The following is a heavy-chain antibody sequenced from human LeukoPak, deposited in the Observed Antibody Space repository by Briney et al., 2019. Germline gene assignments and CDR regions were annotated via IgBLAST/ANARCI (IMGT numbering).Heavy chain of an antibody. Sequence: VASVKVSCKASGGTFSSYAISWVRQAPGQGLEWMGGIIPIFGTANYAQKFQGRVTITTDESTSTAYMELSSLRYEDTAVYYCASSRSHSYDSSGYYGPWFDPWGQGTLVTVSS. CDR3: ASSRSHSYDSSGYYGPWFDP. D-gene: IGHD3-22*01. V-gene: IGHV1-69*05. CDR1: GGTFSSYA. J-gene: IGHJ5*02. CDR2: IIPIFGTA.